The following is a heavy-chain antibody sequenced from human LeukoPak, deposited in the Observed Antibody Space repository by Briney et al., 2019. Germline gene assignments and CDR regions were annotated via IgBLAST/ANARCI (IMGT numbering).Heavy chain of an antibody. Sequence: SQTLSLTCTVSGGTISSGDYYWSWIRQPPGKGLEWIGYIYYSGSTYYNPSLKSRVTMSVDTSKDQFSLKLSSVTAADTAVYYCARQGRGAAFDIWGQGTMVTVSS. J-gene: IGHJ3*02. CDR3: ARQGRGAAFDI. CDR1: GGTISSGDYY. V-gene: IGHV4-30-4*01. CDR2: IYYSGST. D-gene: IGHD3-10*01.